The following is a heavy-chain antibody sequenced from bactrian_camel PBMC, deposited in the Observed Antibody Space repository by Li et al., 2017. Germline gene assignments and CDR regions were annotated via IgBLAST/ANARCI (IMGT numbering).Heavy chain of an antibody. CDR1: AYTPANVR. J-gene: IGHJ6*01. Sequence: HVQLVESGGGSVQVGGSLRLSCAFDAYTPANVRMAWFRQAPGKEREGVASLASDGGSIYANSLKGRFSISKDNATNTVYLQMNSLKPEDTAMYYCAARGPYCYTKLSVRDFTYWGQGTQVTVS. D-gene: IGHD2*01. V-gene: IGHV3S53*01. CDR3: AARGPYCYTKLSVRDFTY. CDR2: LASDGGS.